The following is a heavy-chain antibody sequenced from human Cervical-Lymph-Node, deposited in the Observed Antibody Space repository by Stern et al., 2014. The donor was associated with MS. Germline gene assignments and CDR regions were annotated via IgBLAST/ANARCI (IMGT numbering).Heavy chain of an antibody. J-gene: IGHJ5*01. CDR2: IYSDRNT. CDR3: ARVTGRGTRQNWFDS. Sequence: QLQLQESGPGLVKPSETVSLTCTVSGGSMSSKYWNWIRQPPGKGLEWIGYIYSDRNTTYNPSLKRRVIISLDTSPHQFSLSLPSVTAADTAVYYGARVTGRGTRQNWFDSWGQGTLVTVSS. V-gene: IGHV4-59*01. CDR1: GGSMSSKY. D-gene: IGHD1-26*01.